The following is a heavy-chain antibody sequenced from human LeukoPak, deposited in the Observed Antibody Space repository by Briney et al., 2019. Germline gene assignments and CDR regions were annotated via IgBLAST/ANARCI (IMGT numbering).Heavy chain of an antibody. CDR3: AKDMGSSGWYYFDY. J-gene: IGHJ4*02. CDR2: ISRNSGSI. V-gene: IGHV3-9*03. D-gene: IGHD6-19*01. CDR1: GFTFDDYA. Sequence: PGRSLRLSCAASGFTFDDYAMHWVRQAPGKGLEWVSGISRNSGSIGYADSVKGRFTISRDNAKNSLYLQMNSLRAEDMALYYCAKDMGSSGWYYFDYWGQGTLVTVSP.